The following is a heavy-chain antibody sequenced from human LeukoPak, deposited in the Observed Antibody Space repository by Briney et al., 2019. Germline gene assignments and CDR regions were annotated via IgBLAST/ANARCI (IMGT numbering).Heavy chain of an antibody. CDR1: GFTVSSYG. V-gene: IGHV3-30*02. D-gene: IGHD2-2*01. CDR3: AKDGLVPAAPGWFDP. CDR2: IRYDGSNK. Sequence: GGSLRLSCAASGFTVSSYGMHWVRQAPGKGLEWVAFIRYDGSNKYYADSVKGRFTISSDNSNNTLYLQMNSIRAEDTAVYYSAKDGLVPAAPGWFDPWGQGTLVTVSS. J-gene: IGHJ5*02.